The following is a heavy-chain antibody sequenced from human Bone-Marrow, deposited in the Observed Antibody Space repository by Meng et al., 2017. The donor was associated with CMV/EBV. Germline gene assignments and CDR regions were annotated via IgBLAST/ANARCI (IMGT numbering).Heavy chain of an antibody. Sequence: HVRLPQPAPGLVKPSQTLALTCTVSGGSISRCDYYWSWIRQPPGKGLGWIGYIYYSGSTYYNPSLKSRVTISVDTSKNQFSLKLSSVTAADTAVYYCARDMGSSGYYGNNWFDPWGQGTLVTVSS. CDR1: GGSISRCDYY. CDR3: ARDMGSSGYYGNNWFDP. CDR2: IYYSGST. V-gene: IGHV4-30-4*08. J-gene: IGHJ5*02. D-gene: IGHD3-22*01.